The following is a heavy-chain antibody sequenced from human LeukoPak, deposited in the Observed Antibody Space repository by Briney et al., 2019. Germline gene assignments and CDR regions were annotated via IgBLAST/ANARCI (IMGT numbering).Heavy chain of an antibody. J-gene: IGHJ4*02. CDR1: GGSISIYY. Sequence: PSETLSLTCTVSGGSISIYYWSWIRQPPGKGLEWIGYIYFSGATNYNPSLKSRATISVDTSKKQFSLKLRSVTAADTAVYYCASSPPGYYSGWFSFWGQGTPVTVSS. V-gene: IGHV4-59*01. CDR3: ASSPPGYYSGWFSF. D-gene: IGHD6-19*01. CDR2: IYFSGAT.